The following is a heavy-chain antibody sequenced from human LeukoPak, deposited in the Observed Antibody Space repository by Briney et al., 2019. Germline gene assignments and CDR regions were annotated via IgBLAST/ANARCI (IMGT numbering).Heavy chain of an antibody. V-gene: IGHV4-34*01. D-gene: IGHD3-22*01. CDR1: GGSFSGYY. J-gene: IGHJ4*02. CDR3: ARQHDSSGYLYY. Sequence: PSETLSLTCAVYGGSFSGYYWSWIRQPPGKGLEWIGEINHSGSTNYNPSLKSRVTISVDTSKNRFSLKLSSVTAADTAVYYCARQHDSSGYLYYWGQGTLVTVSS. CDR2: INHSGST.